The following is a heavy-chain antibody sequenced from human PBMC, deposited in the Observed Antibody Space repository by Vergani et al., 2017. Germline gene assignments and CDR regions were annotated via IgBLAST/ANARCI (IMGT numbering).Heavy chain of an antibody. D-gene: IGHD5-12*01. Sequence: EVQLVESGGGLVKPGGSLRLSCAASGFTFSSYSMNWVRQAPGKGLEWFSSISSSSSYIYYADSVKGRFTISRDNAKNSLYLQMNSLRAEDTAVYYCASGYSGYDWGGFDYWGQGTLVTVSS. J-gene: IGHJ4*02. V-gene: IGHV3-21*01. CDR2: ISSSSSYI. CDR1: GFTFSSYS. CDR3: ASGYSGYDWGGFDY.